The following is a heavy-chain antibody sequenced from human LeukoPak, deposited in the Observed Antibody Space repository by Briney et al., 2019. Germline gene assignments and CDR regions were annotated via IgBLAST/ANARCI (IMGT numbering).Heavy chain of an antibody. D-gene: IGHD3-9*01. J-gene: IGHJ4*02. Sequence: ASVKVSCKVSGYTFTSYAMNWVRQAPGQGLEWMGWINTNTGNPTYAQGFTGRFVFSLDTSVSTAYLQISSLKAEDTAVYYCARGTGWLTTDILTGYYPDFDYWGQGTLVTVSS. V-gene: IGHV7-4-1*02. CDR2: INTNTGNP. CDR1: GYTFTSYA. CDR3: ARGTGWLTTDILTGYYPDFDY.